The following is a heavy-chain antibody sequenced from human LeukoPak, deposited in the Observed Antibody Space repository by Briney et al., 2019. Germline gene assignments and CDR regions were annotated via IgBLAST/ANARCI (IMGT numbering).Heavy chain of an antibody. CDR1: GFTFSTYA. J-gene: IGHJ4*02. CDR3: AKKGCSSTRRYTNC. D-gene: IGHD2-2*01. CDR2: ISDSGGST. Sequence: PGGSLRLSCAASGFTFSTYAMTWVRQAPGKGLEWVLSISDSGGSTDYADSVKGRFTISRDNSKNTLYLHVNSLRAEDTAVYYCAKKGCSSTRRYTNCWGQGTPVTVSS. V-gene: IGHV3-23*01.